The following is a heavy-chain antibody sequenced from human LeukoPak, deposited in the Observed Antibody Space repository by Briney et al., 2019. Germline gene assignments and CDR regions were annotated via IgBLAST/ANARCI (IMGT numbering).Heavy chain of an antibody. V-gene: IGHV4-4*07. CDR3: ARGRGRDGYNYLDY. D-gene: IGHD5-24*01. CDR2: IYTSGST. J-gene: IGHJ4*02. Sequence: SETLSLTCTVSGGSISSYYWSWIRQPAGKGLEWIGRIYTSGSTNYNPSLKSRVTISVDTSKNQFSLKLSSVTAADTAVYYCARGRGRDGYNYLDYWGQGTLVTVSS. CDR1: GGSISSYY.